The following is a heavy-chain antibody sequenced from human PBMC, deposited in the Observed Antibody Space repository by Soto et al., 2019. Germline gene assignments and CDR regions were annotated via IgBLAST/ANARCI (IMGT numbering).Heavy chain of an antibody. V-gene: IGHV3-23*01. CDR3: AKDQNQISSSRYSSRIY. Sequence: GGSLRLSCAASGFTFSSYAMSWVRQAPGKGLEWVSAISGSGGSTYYADSVKGRFTISRDNSKNTLYLQMNSLRAEDTAVYYCAKDQNQISSSRYSSRIYWGQGTMVTVSS. J-gene: IGHJ4*02. D-gene: IGHD6-13*01. CDR2: ISGSGGST. CDR1: GFTFSSYA.